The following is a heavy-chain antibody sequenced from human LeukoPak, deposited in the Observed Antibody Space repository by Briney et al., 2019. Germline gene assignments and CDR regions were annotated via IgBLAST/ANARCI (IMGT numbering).Heavy chain of an antibody. J-gene: IGHJ4*02. CDR1: GFTFSNYA. V-gene: IGHV3-23*01. Sequence: QPGGSLRLSCAASGFTFSNYAMNWVRQAPGKGLEWVSAISGSGGSTYYADSVKGRFTISRDNSKNTLYLQMNSLRAEDTAVYYCAKALGYYGSGSYLDYWGQGTLVTVSS. CDR2: ISGSGGST. CDR3: AKALGYYGSGSYLDY. D-gene: IGHD3-10*01.